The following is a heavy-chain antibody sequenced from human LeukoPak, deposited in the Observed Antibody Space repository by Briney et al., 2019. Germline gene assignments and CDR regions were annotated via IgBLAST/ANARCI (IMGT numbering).Heavy chain of an antibody. CDR3: HVQDGY. Sequence: GGSLRLSCAASGFNFDDYAMHWVRQAPGKGLEWVSHITWNGGSTYYADSVQGRFTISRDNAKNSLYQQMNSLRAEDTAVYYCHVQDGYWGQGTLVTVSS. J-gene: IGHJ4*02. V-gene: IGHV3-43D*03. D-gene: IGHD3-16*01. CDR2: ITWNGGST. CDR1: GFNFDDYA.